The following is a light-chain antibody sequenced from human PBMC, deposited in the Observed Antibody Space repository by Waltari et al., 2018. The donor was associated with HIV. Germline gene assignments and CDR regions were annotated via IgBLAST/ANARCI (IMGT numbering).Light chain of an antibody. CDR2: END. V-gene: IGLV1-51*02. CDR1: SSHIGSHY. J-gene: IGLJ3*02. Sequence: QSVLTQPPSVSAAPGPKVTISCSGSSSHIGSHYVSWYHQLPGTAPKLLIYENDKRPSGIPARFSGSKSDTSATLVITGLQTGDEADYYCGTWDSSLSGALFGGGTKVTVL. CDR3: GTWDSSLSGAL.